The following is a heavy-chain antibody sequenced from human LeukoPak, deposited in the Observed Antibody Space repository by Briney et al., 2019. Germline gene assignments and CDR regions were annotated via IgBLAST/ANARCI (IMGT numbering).Heavy chain of an antibody. J-gene: IGHJ4*02. Sequence: PGGSLRLSCAASGFTFSSYAMSWVRQAPGKGLEWVSAISGSGGSTYYADSVKGRFTISRDNSKNTLYLQMNSLRAEDTAVYHCAKTVPLIVVVPAAIDYWGQGTLVTVSS. CDR3: AKTVPLIVVVPAAIDY. CDR2: ISGSGGST. D-gene: IGHD2-2*01. CDR1: GFTFSSYA. V-gene: IGHV3-23*01.